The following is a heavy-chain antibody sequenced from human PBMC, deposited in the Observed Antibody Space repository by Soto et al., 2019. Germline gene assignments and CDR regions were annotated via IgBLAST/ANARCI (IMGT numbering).Heavy chain of an antibody. CDR3: ARVSGFYYLDD. D-gene: IGHD3-22*01. CDR1: GYSFTSYA. J-gene: IGHJ4*02. Sequence: QVQLVQSGAEVKKPGASVKVSCKASGYSFTSYAMHWVRQAPGQRLEWMGWINAGNGNTKYSQKFQGRITITRDTSASTAYMDLSSLRSEDTAVYYCARVSGFYYLDDWGQGTLVTVSS. V-gene: IGHV1-3*01. CDR2: INAGNGNT.